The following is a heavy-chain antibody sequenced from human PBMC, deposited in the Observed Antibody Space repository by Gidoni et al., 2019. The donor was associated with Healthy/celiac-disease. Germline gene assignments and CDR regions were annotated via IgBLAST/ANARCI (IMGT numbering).Heavy chain of an antibody. D-gene: IGHD2-21*01. Sequence: EGQLLESGGGLVQPGGSLRLPWAASGFTFSSFARSWVRQAPGKGLVWVSAISGSGGITYYADSVKGRFTISRDNSKNTLYLQMNSLRAEDTAVYYCATERGAVVRRLDYWGQGTLVTVSS. CDR2: ISGSGGIT. CDR1: GFTFSSFA. V-gene: IGHV3-23*01. J-gene: IGHJ4*02. CDR3: ATERGAVVRRLDY.